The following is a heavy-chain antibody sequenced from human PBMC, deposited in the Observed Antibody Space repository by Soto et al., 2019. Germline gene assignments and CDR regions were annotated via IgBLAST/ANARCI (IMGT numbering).Heavy chain of an antibody. V-gene: IGHV3-23*04. CDR2: ILVGGST. Sequence: EVQLVESGGGLAQPGGSLRLSCAVSGFICSSYDMSWVRQAPGKGLEWVSTILVGGSTHYEDSVKGRFTISRDTSKNTVYLQMNSLTAGDTAFYYCAKATATSGGAFEIYGQGTMVTVSS. D-gene: IGHD1-1*01. CDR1: GFICSSYD. CDR3: AKATATSGGAFEI. J-gene: IGHJ3*02.